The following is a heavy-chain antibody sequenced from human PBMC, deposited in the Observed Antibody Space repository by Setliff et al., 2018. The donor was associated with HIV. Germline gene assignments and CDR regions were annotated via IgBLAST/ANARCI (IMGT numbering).Heavy chain of an antibody. CDR3: ATLPAAIVATTYYFDY. CDR2: SMTSSSYT. D-gene: IGHD5-12*01. CDR1: GFTFSYYS. Sequence: GGSLRLSCAASGFTFSYYSMTWVRQAPGKVLEWVSSSMTSSSYTYYADSVNVRFTISRDNAKNSPYLQMNSLRAEYTAVYFCATLPAAIVATTYYFDYWGQVTLVTVSS. J-gene: IGHJ4*02. V-gene: IGHV3-21*06.